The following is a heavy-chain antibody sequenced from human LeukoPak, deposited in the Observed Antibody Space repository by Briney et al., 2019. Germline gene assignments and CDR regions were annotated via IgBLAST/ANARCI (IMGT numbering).Heavy chain of an antibody. CDR1: GYSFTSYW. Sequence: GESLKISCKGSGYSFTSYWIGWVRQMPGKGLEWMGIIYPGDSDTRYSPSFQGQVTISADKSISTAYLQWSSLKASDTAMYYCARNQYSSGWYADYNYMDVWGKGTTVTVSS. CDR3: ARNQYSSGWYADYNYMDV. V-gene: IGHV5-51*01. J-gene: IGHJ6*03. D-gene: IGHD6-19*01. CDR2: IYPGDSDT.